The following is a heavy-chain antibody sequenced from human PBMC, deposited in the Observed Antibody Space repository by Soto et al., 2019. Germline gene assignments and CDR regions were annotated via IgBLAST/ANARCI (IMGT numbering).Heavy chain of an antibody. D-gene: IGHD6-13*01. Sequence: SVKVSCKASGGTLSSYAISWVRQAPGQGLEWMGGIIPIFGTANYAQKFQGRVTITADESTSTAYMELSSLRSDDTAVYYCAREVRHSSSWYLNGFAPWGQGTLVPVSS. V-gene: IGHV1-69*13. J-gene: IGHJ5*02. CDR3: AREVRHSSSWYLNGFAP. CDR1: GGTLSSYA. CDR2: IIPIFGTA.